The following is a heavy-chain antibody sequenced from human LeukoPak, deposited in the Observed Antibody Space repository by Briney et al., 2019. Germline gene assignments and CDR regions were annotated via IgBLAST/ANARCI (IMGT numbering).Heavy chain of an antibody. D-gene: IGHD3-3*01. CDR3: ARVGGTYFDY. V-gene: IGHV1-69*13. CDR1: GYTFTSYG. CDR2: IIPIFGTA. J-gene: IGHJ4*02. Sequence: GASVKVSCTASGYTFTSYGISWVRQAPGQGLEWMGGIIPIFGTANYAQKFQCRVTITADESTSTAYMELSSLRSEDTAVYYCARVGGTYFDYWGQGTLVTVSS.